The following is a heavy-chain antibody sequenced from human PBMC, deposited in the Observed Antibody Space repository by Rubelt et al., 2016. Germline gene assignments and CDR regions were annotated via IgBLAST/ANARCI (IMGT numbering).Heavy chain of an antibody. CDR2: INHSGST. J-gene: IGHJ6*02. D-gene: IGHD3-3*01. CDR1: GGSFSGYY. V-gene: IGHV4-34*01. Sequence: QVQLQQWGAGLLKPSETLSLTCAVYGGSFSGYYWSWIRQPPGKGLEWIGEINHSGSTNYNPSLKGGVTIFGETSMNQVSLKLSSVTAADTAGYDCARGERITSFGVVIRYYGMDVWGQGTTVTVSS. CDR3: ARGERITSFGVVIRYYGMDV.